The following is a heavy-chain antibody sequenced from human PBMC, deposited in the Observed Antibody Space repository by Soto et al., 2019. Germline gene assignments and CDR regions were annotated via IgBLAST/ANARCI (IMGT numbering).Heavy chain of an antibody. V-gene: IGHV1-69*13. J-gene: IGHJ4*02. CDR1: GGTFSSYA. D-gene: IGHD5-12*01. Sequence: SVKVSCKASGGTFSSYAISWVRQAPGQGLEWMGGIIPIFGTANYAQKFQGRVTITADESTSTAYMELSSLRSEDTAVYYCARGGEMATIPYYFDYWGQGTLVTVSS. CDR3: ARGGEMATIPYYFDY. CDR2: IIPIFGTA.